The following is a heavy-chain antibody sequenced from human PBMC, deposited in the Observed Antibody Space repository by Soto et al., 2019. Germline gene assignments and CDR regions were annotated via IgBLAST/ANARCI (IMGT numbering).Heavy chain of an antibody. D-gene: IGHD6-19*01. V-gene: IGHV3-9*01. Sequence: PGGSLRFSCAASGFTFSSYAMHWVRQAPGKGLEWVSGISWNSGSIGYADSVKGRFTISRDNAKNSLYLQMNSLRAEDTALYYCAKDMSAAVAGPSFDYWGQGTLVTVSS. CDR2: ISWNSGSI. CDR1: GFTFSSYA. J-gene: IGHJ4*02. CDR3: AKDMSAAVAGPSFDY.